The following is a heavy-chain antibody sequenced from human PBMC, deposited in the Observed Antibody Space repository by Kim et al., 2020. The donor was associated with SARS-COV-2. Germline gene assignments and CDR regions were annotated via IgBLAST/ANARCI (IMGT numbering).Heavy chain of an antibody. J-gene: IGHJ6*02. D-gene: IGHD3-3*01. Sequence: GGSLRLSCAASGFTFSSYAMSWVRQAPGKGLEWVSAISGSGGSTYYADSVKGRFTISRDNSKNTLYLQMNSLRAEDTAVYYCAKDIVPDSLRFLEWLGNPGSNGPLGAPPYGMDAWGQGTTVTVSS. CDR1: GFTFSSYA. CDR3: AKDIVPDSLRFLEWLGNPGSNGPLGAPPYGMDA. V-gene: IGHV3-23*01. CDR2: ISGSGGST.